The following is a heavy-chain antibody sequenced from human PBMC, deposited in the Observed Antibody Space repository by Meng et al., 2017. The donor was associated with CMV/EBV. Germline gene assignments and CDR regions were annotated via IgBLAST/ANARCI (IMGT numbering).Heavy chain of an antibody. CDR3: ARAGAYCSSTSCSPGAFDI. J-gene: IGHJ3*02. V-gene: IGHV1-18*01. D-gene: IGHD2-2*01. CDR2: ISAYNGNT. Sequence: ASVKVSCKASGGTFSSYAISWVRQAPGQGLEWMGWISAYNGNTNYAQKLQGRVTMTTDTSTSTAYMELRSLRSDDTAVYYCARAGAYCSSTSCSPGAFDIWGQGTMVTVSS. CDR1: GGTFSSYA.